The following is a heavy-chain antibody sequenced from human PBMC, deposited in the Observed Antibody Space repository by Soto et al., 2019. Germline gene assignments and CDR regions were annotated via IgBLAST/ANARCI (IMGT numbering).Heavy chain of an antibody. CDR2: IIPIFGTT. CDR3: ARGGGPYVWFNEF. Sequence: SVKVSCKASGGTFSSYAISWVRQAPGQGLEWTGGIIPIFGTTNYAEKFQDRVTITADESTNTAYMELSSLTSGDTAMYYCARGGGPYVWFNEFWGQGTLVTVSS. CDR1: GGTFSSYA. D-gene: IGHD3-16*01. V-gene: IGHV1-69*13. J-gene: IGHJ4*02.